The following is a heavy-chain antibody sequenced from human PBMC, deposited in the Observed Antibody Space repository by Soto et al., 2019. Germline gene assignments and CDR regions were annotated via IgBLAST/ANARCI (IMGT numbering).Heavy chain of an antibody. CDR1: GYTFTSYA. D-gene: IGHD5-18*01. Sequence: QVQLVQSGTEVKKPGASVKVSCKASGYTFTSYAISWVRQAPGQGLEWMGWINPYNGNTNYAQKLPGRVTMTTDTATGTAYRELRSLRSDDTAVYYCARDTAMALPDAWGQGTLVTVSS. V-gene: IGHV1-18*01. J-gene: IGHJ4*02. CDR2: INPYNGNT. CDR3: ARDTAMALPDA.